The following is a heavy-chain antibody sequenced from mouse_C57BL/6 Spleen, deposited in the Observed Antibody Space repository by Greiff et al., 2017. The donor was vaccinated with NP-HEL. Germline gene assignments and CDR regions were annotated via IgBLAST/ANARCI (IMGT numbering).Heavy chain of an antibody. Sequence: VKVEESGPGLVAPSQSLSITCTVSGFSLTSYGVHWVRQPPGKGLEWMVVIWSDGSTNYTSAPKSRLSISKDNSKSQVVVKMNSLQTDDTAMYYCARHVDVGVAIDYWGQGTSVTVSS. J-gene: IGHJ4*01. CDR2: IWSDGST. V-gene: IGHV2-6-1*01. CDR1: GFSLTSYG. CDR3: ARHVDVGVAIDY.